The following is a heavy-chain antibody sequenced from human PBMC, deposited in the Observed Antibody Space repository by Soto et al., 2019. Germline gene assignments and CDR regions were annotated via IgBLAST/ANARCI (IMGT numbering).Heavy chain of an antibody. J-gene: IGHJ6*02. CDR2: IVVGSGNT. CDR1: GGTFSSYT. V-gene: IGHV1-58*02. CDR3: AAERGYYDFWSGPSKHGMDV. D-gene: IGHD3-3*01. Sequence: VKVSCKASGGTFSSYTISWVRQAPGQGLEWIGWIVVGSGNTNYAQKFQERVTITRDMSTSTAYMELSSLRSEDTAVYYCAAERGYYDFWSGPSKHGMDVWGQGTTVTVS.